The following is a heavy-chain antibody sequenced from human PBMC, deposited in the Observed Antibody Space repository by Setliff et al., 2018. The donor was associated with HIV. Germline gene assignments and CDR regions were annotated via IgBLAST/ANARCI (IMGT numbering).Heavy chain of an antibody. CDR3: ARDTSSSY. D-gene: IGHD2-2*01. CDR1: GYSFSDYY. CDR2: ISPKYGGT. V-gene: IGHV1-2*02. Sequence: RASVKVSRKASGYSFSDYYIHWVRQAPGHGFQWMGWISPKYGGTDYAQNFQGRVTMTRDTSISTAYMELSSLGSDDTAVNFCARDTSSSYWGQGTPVTVSS. J-gene: IGHJ4*02.